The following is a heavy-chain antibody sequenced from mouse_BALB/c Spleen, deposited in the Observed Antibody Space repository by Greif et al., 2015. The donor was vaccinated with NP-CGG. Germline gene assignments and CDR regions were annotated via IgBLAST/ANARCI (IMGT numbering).Heavy chain of an antibody. CDR2: IYPGSGNT. CDR3: ARKRFWYFDV. Sequence: VVESGPELVKPGASVKISCKASGYTFTDYYINWVKQKPGQGLEWIGWIYPGSGNTKYNEKLKGKATLTVDTSSSTAYMQLSSLTSEDTAVYFCARKRFWYFDVWGAGTTVTVSS. CDR1: GYTFTDYY. V-gene: IGHV1-84*02. J-gene: IGHJ1*01.